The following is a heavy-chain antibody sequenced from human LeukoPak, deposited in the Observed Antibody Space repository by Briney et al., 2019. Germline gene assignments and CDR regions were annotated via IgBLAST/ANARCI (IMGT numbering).Heavy chain of an antibody. CDR1: GFTFSDYY. CDR3: ASYSSAYYYYMDV. V-gene: IGHV3-11*01. J-gene: IGHJ6*03. CDR2: ISSSGSTT. Sequence: PGGSLRLSCAASGFTFSDYYMSWIRQAPGKGLEWVSYISSSGSTTYYADSVKGRFTISRDNAKTSLCLQMNSLRAEDTAVYYCASYSSAYYYYMDVWGKGTTVTVSS. D-gene: IGHD5-18*01.